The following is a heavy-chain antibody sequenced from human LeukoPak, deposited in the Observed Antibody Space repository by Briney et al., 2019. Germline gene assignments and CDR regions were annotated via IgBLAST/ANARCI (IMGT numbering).Heavy chain of an antibody. CDR1: GFTFSSYW. D-gene: IGHD1-14*01. V-gene: IGHV2-70*11. CDR2: IDWEDDK. J-gene: IGHJ5*02. Sequence: LRLSCAASGFTFSSYWMSWVRQPPGKALEWLARIDWEDDKYYSTSLKTRLTISKDTSKNQVVLTMTNMDPVDTATYYCARSSTGALNWFDTWGQGTLVTVSS. CDR3: ARSSTGALNWFDT.